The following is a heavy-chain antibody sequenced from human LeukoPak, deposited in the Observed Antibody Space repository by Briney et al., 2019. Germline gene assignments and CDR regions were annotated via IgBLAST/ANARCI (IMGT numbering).Heavy chain of an antibody. CDR2: IWYDGSNK. D-gene: IGHD3-10*01. Sequence: GGSLRLSCGASGFKFNNHWMSWIRQAPGKGLERVAVIWYDGSNKYYADSVKGRFTISRDNSKNTLYLQMNSLRAEDTAVYYCARSPYGEFDFWGQGTLVTVSS. CDR3: ARSPYGEFDF. V-gene: IGHV3-33*08. J-gene: IGHJ4*02. CDR1: GFKFNNHW.